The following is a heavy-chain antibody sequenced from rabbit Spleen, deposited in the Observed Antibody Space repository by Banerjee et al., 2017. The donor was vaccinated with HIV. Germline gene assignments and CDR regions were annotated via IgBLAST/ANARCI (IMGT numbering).Heavy chain of an antibody. CDR2: INTYTAKP. J-gene: IGHJ4*01. CDR3: ARWAAGSGGWYTFNL. Sequence: QEQLVESGGGLFQPEGSLTLTCKASGFSFSSSYYMCWVRQAPGKGLQWIACINTYTAKPVYATWAKGRFTISRTSSTTVTLQMTSLTAADTATYFCARWAAGSGGWYTFNLWGPGTLVTVS. CDR1: GFSFSSSYY. V-gene: IGHV1S45*01. D-gene: IGHD1-1*01.